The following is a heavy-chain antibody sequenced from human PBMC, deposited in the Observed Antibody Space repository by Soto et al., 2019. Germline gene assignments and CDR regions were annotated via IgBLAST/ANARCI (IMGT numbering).Heavy chain of an antibody. CDR1: RGTFSNYA. V-gene: IGHV1-69*01. CDR2: IIPIFGST. D-gene: IGHD3-16*01. J-gene: IGHJ6*02. Sequence: QVQLVQSGAEVKKPGSSVKVSCKASRGTFSNYAINWVRQAPGQGLEWMGGIIPIFGSTKYAEKFQGRVTIIADESTSTAYMELSSLRFEDTAGYYCARGETDLGVWGQGTTVTVSS. CDR3: ARGETDLGV.